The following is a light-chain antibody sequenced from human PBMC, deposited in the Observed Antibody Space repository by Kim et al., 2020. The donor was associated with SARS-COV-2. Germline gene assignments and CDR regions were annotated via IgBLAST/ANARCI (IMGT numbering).Light chain of an antibody. V-gene: IGLV2-14*03. CDR1: SSDVGGYNY. Sequence: GQSITISCTGTSSDVGGYNYVSWYQQHPGKAPKLMIYDVSNRPSGVSNRFSGSKSGNTASLTISGLQAEDEADYYCSSYTSSSTLIFGTGTKVTVL. CDR2: DVS. CDR3: SSYTSSSTLI. J-gene: IGLJ1*01.